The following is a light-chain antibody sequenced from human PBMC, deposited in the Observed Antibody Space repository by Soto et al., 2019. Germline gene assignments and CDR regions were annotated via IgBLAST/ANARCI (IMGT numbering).Light chain of an antibody. CDR1: QSVSSN. CDR2: STS. J-gene: IGKJ1*01. Sequence: EIVMTQSPATLSVSPGERVTLSCRASQSVSSNLAWYQQKPGQAPRLLIYSTSTRATGIPARFSGSGSGAEFTLTISSLQSEDFAVYYCQQYRTWPSGTFGQGTKVEI. CDR3: QQYRTWPSGT. V-gene: IGKV3-15*01.